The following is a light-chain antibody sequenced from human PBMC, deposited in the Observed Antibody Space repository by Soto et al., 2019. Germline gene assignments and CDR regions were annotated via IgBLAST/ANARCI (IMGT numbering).Light chain of an antibody. CDR3: QQYNNWPLT. CDR1: QSMYNN. J-gene: IGKJ4*01. V-gene: IGKV3-15*01. CDR2: FAS. Sequence: EIVMTQSPATLSVSPGERATLSCRASQSMYNNLAWYQQKPGQAPRLLIYFASTRATGIPARFSGSGSGKEFTLTISSLQSEDFAVYYCQQYNNWPLTFGGGTKVEI.